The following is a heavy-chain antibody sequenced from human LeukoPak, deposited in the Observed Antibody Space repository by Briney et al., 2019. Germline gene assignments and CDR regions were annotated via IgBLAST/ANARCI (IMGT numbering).Heavy chain of an antibody. Sequence: GGSLRLSCTASGYTLSDYGLHWARQAPGKGREGVAFIWHDGSNKYYADSVKGRFTVSRDNSKDTLILQMNDLRAEDTALYSCVKDQVEHLRTRTYYFDYWGQGTLVTVSS. CDR2: IWHDGSNK. D-gene: IGHD1-26*01. CDR1: GYTLSDYG. V-gene: IGHV3-30*02. CDR3: VKDQVEHLRTRTYYFDY. J-gene: IGHJ4*02.